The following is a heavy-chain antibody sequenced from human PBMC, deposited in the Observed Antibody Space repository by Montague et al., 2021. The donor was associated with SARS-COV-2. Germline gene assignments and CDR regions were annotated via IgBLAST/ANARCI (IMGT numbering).Heavy chain of an antibody. Sequence: SETLSLTCSVSGYFIGTGYYWGWIRQSPGKGLEWIGSNYLHGNAYYNPSRNRRVTISLDTSNNQFSLRLTSVTTSDTAVYYCARGRVTRAGFDYWGQGILVIVSS. D-gene: IGHD2-21*02. CDR2: NYLHGNA. CDR1: GYFIGTGYY. J-gene: IGHJ4*02. CDR3: ARGRVTRAGFDY. V-gene: IGHV4-38-2*02.